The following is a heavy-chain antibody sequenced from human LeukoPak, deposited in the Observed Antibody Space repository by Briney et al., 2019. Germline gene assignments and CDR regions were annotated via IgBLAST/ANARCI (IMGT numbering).Heavy chain of an antibody. Sequence: KPSETLSLTCTVSGGSISSSIYYWGWIRQPPGQGLEWIGSIYYSGSTYYNPSLKSRVTTSVDTSKNQFSLKLSSVTAADTAVYYCARAKTYCTNGVCYTAIDYWGQGTLVTVSS. CDR3: ARAKTYCTNGVCYTAIDY. CDR2: IYYSGST. D-gene: IGHD2-8*01. CDR1: GGSISSSIYY. V-gene: IGHV4-39*01. J-gene: IGHJ4*02.